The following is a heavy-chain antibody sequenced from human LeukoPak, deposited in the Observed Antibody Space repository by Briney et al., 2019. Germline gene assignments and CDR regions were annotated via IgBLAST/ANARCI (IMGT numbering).Heavy chain of an antibody. J-gene: IGHJ5*02. V-gene: IGHV1-2*02. Sequence: GASVKVSCKASGYTFTGYNMHWVRQAPGQGLEWMGWINLNTGGTGYAQKFQGRVTMTRDTSISTAYMELSRLRSDDTAVYYCARYDIMSGGQFDPWGQGTLVPVSS. D-gene: IGHD3-22*01. CDR1: GYTFTGYN. CDR3: ARYDIMSGGQFDP. CDR2: INLNTGGT.